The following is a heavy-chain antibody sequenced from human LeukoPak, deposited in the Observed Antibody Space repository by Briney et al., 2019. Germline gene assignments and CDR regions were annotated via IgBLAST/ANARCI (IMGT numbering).Heavy chain of an antibody. J-gene: IGHJ4*02. Sequence: SVKVSCKASGYTFTSYYMHWVRQAPGQGLEWMGIINPSGGSTSYAQKFQGRVTMTRDTSTSTVYMELSSLRSEDTAVYYCARVQSSLAAAGKVFDYWGQGTLVTVSS. V-gene: IGHV1-46*01. CDR3: ARVQSSLAAAGKVFDY. CDR1: GYTFTSYY. CDR2: INPSGGST. D-gene: IGHD6-13*01.